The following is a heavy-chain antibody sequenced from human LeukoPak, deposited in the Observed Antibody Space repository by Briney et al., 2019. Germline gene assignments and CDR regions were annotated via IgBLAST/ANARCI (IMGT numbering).Heavy chain of an antibody. CDR3: ARGRVGFDY. V-gene: IGHV1-8*02. CDR2: LRPSNGNT. Sequence: ASVKVSCKASGYTFTNNDINWVRQAPGQGPEWMGWLRPSNGNTEFAQKFQGRVTLTRDTSISTAYMEPTSLTSDDTALYYCARGRVGFDYWGQGTLVTVSS. CDR1: GYTFTNND. J-gene: IGHJ4*02. D-gene: IGHD1-26*01.